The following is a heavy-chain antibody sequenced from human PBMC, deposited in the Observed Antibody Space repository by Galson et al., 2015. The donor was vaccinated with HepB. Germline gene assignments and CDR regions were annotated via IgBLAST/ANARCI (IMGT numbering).Heavy chain of an antibody. Sequence: LRLSCAASGFTFSSYAMSWVRQAPGKGLEWVSAISGSGGSTYYADSVKGRFTISRDNSKNTLYLQMNSLRAEDTAVYYCASGAAGEWLLPIDYWGQGTLVTVSS. CDR3: ASGAAGEWLLPIDY. D-gene: IGHD3-3*01. V-gene: IGHV3-23*01. CDR2: ISGSGGST. CDR1: GFTFSSYA. J-gene: IGHJ4*02.